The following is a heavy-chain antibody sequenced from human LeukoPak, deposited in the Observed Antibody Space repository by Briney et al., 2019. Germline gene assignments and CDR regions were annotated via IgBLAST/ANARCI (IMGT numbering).Heavy chain of an antibody. V-gene: IGHV4-39*01. J-gene: IGHJ4*02. CDR2: IFYTGNT. CDR3: ARLGASLEWDSGSFSAY. D-gene: IGHD3-10*01. CDR1: GAYFSSSGCY. Sequence: SELLFLTCSAAGAYFSSSGCYWGWIRQPPGKGLGWSCSIFYTGNTYYYPSLKSRIIISADTSKNQFSLELRFVTAADTAVYYCARLGASLEWDSGSFSAYWGQGTLVTVSS.